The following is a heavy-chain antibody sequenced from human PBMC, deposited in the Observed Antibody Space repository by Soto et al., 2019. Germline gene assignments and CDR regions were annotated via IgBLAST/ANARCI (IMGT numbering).Heavy chain of an antibody. V-gene: IGHV1-18*01. D-gene: IGHD3-22*01. J-gene: IGHJ4*02. Sequence: ASVKVSCKASGYTFTNYGISWLRQAPGQGLEWVGWISPYTGNTNYAQNFQGRVTMTTDTSTSTAYIELRSLRSDDTAVYYCARDLSPTLYDSSGYSDYWGQGTLVTVSS. CDR3: ARDLSPTLYDSSGYSDY. CDR1: GYTFTNYG. CDR2: ISPYTGNT.